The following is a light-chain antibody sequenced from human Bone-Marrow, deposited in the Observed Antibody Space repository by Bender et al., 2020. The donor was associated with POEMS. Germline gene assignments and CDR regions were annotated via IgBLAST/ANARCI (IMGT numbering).Light chain of an antibody. CDR3: AAWEDSLNGWV. Sequence: QSALTQPASVSGSPGQSITISCTGTDSNIGSYNLVSWYQQYPGKAPKLVIYEGSKRPSGVSNRFSGSKSGNTASLAISGLQSEDEADYYCAAWEDSLNGWVFGGGTKLTVL. CDR1: DSNIGSYNL. J-gene: IGLJ3*02. CDR2: EGS. V-gene: IGLV2-14*02.